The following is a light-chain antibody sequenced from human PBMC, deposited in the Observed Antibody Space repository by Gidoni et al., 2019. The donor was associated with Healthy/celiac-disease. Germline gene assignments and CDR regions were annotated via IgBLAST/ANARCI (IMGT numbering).Light chain of an antibody. CDR2: KAS. J-gene: IGKJ3*01. CDR1: QSISSW. CDR3: QQYNSYSRFT. Sequence: DIQMTLSPSTLSASVGDRVTITCRASQSISSWLAWYQQKPGKAPKLLIYKASSLESGVPSRFSGSGSGTEFTLTISSLQPDDFATYYCQQYNSYSRFTFGPGTKVDIK. V-gene: IGKV1-5*03.